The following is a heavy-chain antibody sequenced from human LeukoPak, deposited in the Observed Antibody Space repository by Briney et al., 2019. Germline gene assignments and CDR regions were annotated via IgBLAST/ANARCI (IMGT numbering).Heavy chain of an antibody. Sequence: GESLKISCKGSGYSFTSYWIGWVRQMPGKGLEWMGIIYPGDSDTRYSPSFQGQVTISADKSISTAYLQWSSLKASDTAMYYCARGPMRQRVPYYYMDVWGKGTTVTISS. CDR2: IYPGDSDT. CDR3: ARGPMRQRVPYYYMDV. J-gene: IGHJ6*03. V-gene: IGHV5-51*01. CDR1: GYSFTSYW. D-gene: IGHD6-25*01.